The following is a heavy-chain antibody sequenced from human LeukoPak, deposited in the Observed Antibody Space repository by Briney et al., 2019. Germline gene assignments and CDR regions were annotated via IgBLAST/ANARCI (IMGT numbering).Heavy chain of an antibody. CDR1: GGSISSSNW. Sequence: SGTLSLTCAVSGGSISSSNWWSWVRQPPGKGLEWIGEIYHSGSTNYNPSLKSRVTISVDKSKNQFSLKLSSVTAADTAVYYCTSRPQLGYCSGGSCYTFDPWGQGTLVIVSS. V-gene: IGHV4-4*02. D-gene: IGHD2-15*01. CDR2: IYHSGST. CDR3: TSRPQLGYCSGGSCYTFDP. J-gene: IGHJ5*02.